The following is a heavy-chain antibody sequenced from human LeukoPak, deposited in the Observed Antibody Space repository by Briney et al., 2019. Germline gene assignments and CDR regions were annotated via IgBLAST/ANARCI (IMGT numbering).Heavy chain of an antibody. CDR3: AIQVATITRHYYYYGMDV. V-gene: IGHV7-4-1*02. Sequence: ASVKVSCKASGYTFTSYAMNWVRQAPGQGLEWMGWINTNTGNPTYAQGFTGRFVFSLDTSVSTAYLQISSLKAEDTAVYYCAIQVATITRHYYYYGMDVWGQGTTVTVSS. CDR2: INTNTGNP. D-gene: IGHD5-12*01. J-gene: IGHJ6*02. CDR1: GYTFTSYA.